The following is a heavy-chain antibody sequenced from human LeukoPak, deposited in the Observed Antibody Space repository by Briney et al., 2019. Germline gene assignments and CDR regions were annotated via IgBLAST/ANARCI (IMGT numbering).Heavy chain of an antibody. J-gene: IGHJ4*02. CDR2: ISSSSSYI. Sequence: GGSLRLSCAASGFTFSSYSMNWVRQAPGKGLEWVSSISSSSSYIYYADSVKGRFTISRDNAKNSLYLQMNSLRAEDTAVYYCARASSKQLSTFDCWGQGTLVTVSS. CDR1: GFTFSSYS. V-gene: IGHV3-21*01. D-gene: IGHD6-6*01. CDR3: ARASSKQLSTFDC.